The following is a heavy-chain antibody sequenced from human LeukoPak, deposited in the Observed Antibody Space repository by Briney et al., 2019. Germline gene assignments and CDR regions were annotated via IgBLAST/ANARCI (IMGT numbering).Heavy chain of an antibody. CDR3: ARGGGYCGSSSCYYDY. J-gene: IGHJ4*02. Sequence: PSETLSLTCAVYGGSFSGYYWTWIRQPPGKGLEWIGEINHSGSTDYNPSLKSRVTISVDTSKNQFSLKLTSVTAADTAVYYCARGGGYCGSSSCYYDYWGLGRLVTVSS. D-gene: IGHD2-2*01. CDR1: GGSFSGYY. V-gene: IGHV4-34*01. CDR2: INHSGST.